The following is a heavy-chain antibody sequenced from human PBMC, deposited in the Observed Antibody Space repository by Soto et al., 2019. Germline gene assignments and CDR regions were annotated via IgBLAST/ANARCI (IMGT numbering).Heavy chain of an antibody. CDR3: ARDRLEWITNYYYYYGMDV. J-gene: IGHJ6*02. Sequence: GASVKVSCKASGYTFTGYYMHWVRQAPGQGLEWMGRINPNSGGTNYAQKFQGRVTMTRDTSISTAYMELSRLRSDDTAVYYCARDRLEWITNYYYYYGMDVWGQGTTVTVSS. CDR2: INPNSGGT. V-gene: IGHV1-2*06. CDR1: GYTFTGYY. D-gene: IGHD3-3*01.